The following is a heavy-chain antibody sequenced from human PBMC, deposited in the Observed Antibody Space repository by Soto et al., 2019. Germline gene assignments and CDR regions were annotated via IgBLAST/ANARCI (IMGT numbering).Heavy chain of an antibody. CDR3: ARDYDFWSGCYGMDV. Sequence: RASVKVSCKVSGYTLTELSMYWVRQAPGKGLEWMGGFDPEDGETIYAQKFQGRVTMTEDTSTDTAYMELSSLRSEDTAVYYCARDYDFWSGCYGMDVWGQGTTVTVSS. V-gene: IGHV1-24*01. CDR2: FDPEDGET. J-gene: IGHJ6*02. D-gene: IGHD3-3*01. CDR1: GYTLTELS.